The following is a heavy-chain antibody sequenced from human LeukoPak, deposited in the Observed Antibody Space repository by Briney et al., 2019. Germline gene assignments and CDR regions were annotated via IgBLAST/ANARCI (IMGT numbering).Heavy chain of an antibody. CDR1: GGSISSGDYY. J-gene: IGHJ4*02. V-gene: IGHV4-30-4*01. D-gene: IGHD3-3*01. Sequence: SETLPLTCTVSGGSISSGDYYWSWIRQPPGKGLEWIGYIYYSGSTYYNPSLKSRLTISVDTSKNHFSLKLSSVTAADTAVYYCAINPTDLRTANQKLWGQGTLVTVSS. CDR3: AINPTDLRTANQKL. CDR2: IYYSGST.